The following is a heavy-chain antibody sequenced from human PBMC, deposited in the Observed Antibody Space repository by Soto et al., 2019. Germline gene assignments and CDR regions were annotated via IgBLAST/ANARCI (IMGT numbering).Heavy chain of an antibody. CDR3: ARMESFGSLNWFDP. D-gene: IGHD5-18*01. Sequence: ASVKVSCKASGYTFTNNDVSWVRQATGQGLEWMGWMNPGSGDTGYAQKSLGRVTMTRDISIATAYMELNSLTSEYTAIYYCARMESFGSLNWFDPWGQGTLVTVSS. J-gene: IGHJ5*02. CDR1: GYTFTNND. CDR2: MNPGSGDT. V-gene: IGHV1-8*02.